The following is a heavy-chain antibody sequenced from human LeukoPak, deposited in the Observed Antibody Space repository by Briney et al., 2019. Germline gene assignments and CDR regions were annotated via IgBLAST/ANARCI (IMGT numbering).Heavy chain of an antibody. CDR2: ISGSGGST. CDR1: GLTFSSYA. D-gene: IGHD5-24*01. V-gene: IGHV3-23*01. CDR3: AKDLLRDGYNKLDY. Sequence: PGGSLRLSCAASGLTFSSYAMDWVRQAPGKGLEWVSAISGSGGSTYYADSVKGRFTISRDNSKNTLYLQMNSLRAEDTAVYYCAKDLLRDGYNKLDYWGQGTLVTVSS. J-gene: IGHJ4*02.